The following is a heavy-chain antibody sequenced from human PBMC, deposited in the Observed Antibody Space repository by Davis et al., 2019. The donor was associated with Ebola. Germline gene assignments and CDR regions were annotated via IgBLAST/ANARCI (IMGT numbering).Heavy chain of an antibody. CDR3: ARDAGQTRDFDY. J-gene: IGHJ4*02. CDR1: GGSISSSSYY. Sequence: SETLSLTCTVSGGSISSSSYYWGWIRQPPGKGLEWIGEINHSGSTNYNPSLKSRVTISVDTSKNQFSLKLSSVTAADTAVYYCARDAGQTRDFDYWGQGTLVTVSS. V-gene: IGHV4-39*07. CDR2: INHSGST.